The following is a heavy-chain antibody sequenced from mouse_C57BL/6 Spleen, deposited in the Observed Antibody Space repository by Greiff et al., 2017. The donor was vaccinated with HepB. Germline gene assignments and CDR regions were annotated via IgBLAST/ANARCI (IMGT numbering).Heavy chain of an antibody. J-gene: IGHJ3*01. Sequence: EVKLQESGTVLARPGASVKMSCKTSGYTFTSYWMHWVKQRPGQGLEWIGAIYPGNSDTSYNQKFKGKAKLTAVTSASTAYMELSSLTNEDSAVYYCTRPLYGSSYMGSWFAYWGQGTLVTVSA. D-gene: IGHD1-1*01. CDR1: GYTFTSYW. CDR3: TRPLYGSSYMGSWFAY. V-gene: IGHV1-5*01. CDR2: IYPGNSDT.